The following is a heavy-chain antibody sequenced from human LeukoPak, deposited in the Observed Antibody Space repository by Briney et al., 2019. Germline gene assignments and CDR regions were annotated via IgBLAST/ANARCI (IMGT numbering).Heavy chain of an antibody. CDR1: GDSVSSNSAA. Sequence: SQTLSLTCAISGDSVSSNSAAWHWIRQSPSRGLEWLERTYYKSKWYNDYAVSVKSRITIYPDTSENQFSLHLNSVTPEDTAVYYCAKVAIAAAAYYYYMDVWGKGTTVTISS. V-gene: IGHV6-1*01. CDR2: TYYKSKWYN. D-gene: IGHD6-13*01. CDR3: AKVAIAAAAYYYYMDV. J-gene: IGHJ6*03.